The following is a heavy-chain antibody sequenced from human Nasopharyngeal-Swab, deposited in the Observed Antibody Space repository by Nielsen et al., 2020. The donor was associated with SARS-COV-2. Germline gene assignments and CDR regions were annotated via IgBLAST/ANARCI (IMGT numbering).Heavy chain of an antibody. D-gene: IGHD3-3*01. CDR2: IYTSGST. J-gene: IGHJ5*02. Sequence: SETLSLTCTVSGGSISSGSYYWSWIRQPAGKGLEWIGRIYTSGSTNYNPSLKSRVTISVDTSKNQFSLKLSSVTAADTAVYYCARGVFDDFWSGANWFDPWGQGTLVTVSS. CDR3: ARGVFDDFWSGANWFDP. V-gene: IGHV4-61*02. CDR1: GGSISSGSYY.